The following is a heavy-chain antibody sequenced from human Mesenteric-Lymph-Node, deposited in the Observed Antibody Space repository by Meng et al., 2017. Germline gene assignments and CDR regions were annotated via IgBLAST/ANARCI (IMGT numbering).Heavy chain of an antibody. CDR2: IWYDGSNQ. Sequence: GESLKISCAASGFTFSNYGMHWVRQAPGKGLEWVAVIWYDGSNQYYADSVKGRFTISRDNSENTLYLHMNSLRPEDTAVYYCAALPFCSSTNCYHGDFDYWGQGTLGTVAA. D-gene: IGHD2-2*01. V-gene: IGHV3-30*02. J-gene: IGHJ4*02. CDR3: AALPFCSSTNCYHGDFDY. CDR1: GFTFSNYG.